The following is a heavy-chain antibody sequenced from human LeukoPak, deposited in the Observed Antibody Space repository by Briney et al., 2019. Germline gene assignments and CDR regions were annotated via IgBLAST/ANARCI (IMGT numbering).Heavy chain of an antibody. J-gene: IGHJ4*02. CDR2: IYYSGST. CDR3: ASLYDYVWGSYRYTYRVDY. V-gene: IGHV4-59*08. CDR1: GGSISSYY. D-gene: IGHD3-16*02. Sequence: SETLSLTCTVSGGSISSYYWSWIRQPPGKGLEWIGYIYYSGSTNYNPSLKSRVTISVDTSKNQFSLKLSSVTAADTAVYYCASLYDYVWGSYRYTYRVDYWGQGTLVTVSS.